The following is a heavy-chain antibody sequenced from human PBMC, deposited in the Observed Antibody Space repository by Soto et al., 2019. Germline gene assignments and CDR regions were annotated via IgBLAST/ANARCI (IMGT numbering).Heavy chain of an antibody. CDR2: ISYDGSNK. J-gene: IGHJ6*02. D-gene: IGHD4-4*01. CDR3: ARERATVTKRWGYGMDV. Sequence: QVQLVESGGGVVQPGRSLRLSCAASGFTFSSYAMHWVRQAPGKGLEWVAVISYDGSNKYYADSVKGRFTISRDNSKNTLYLQMNSLRAEDTAVYYCARERATVTKRWGYGMDVWGQGTTVTVSS. V-gene: IGHV3-30-3*01. CDR1: GFTFSSYA.